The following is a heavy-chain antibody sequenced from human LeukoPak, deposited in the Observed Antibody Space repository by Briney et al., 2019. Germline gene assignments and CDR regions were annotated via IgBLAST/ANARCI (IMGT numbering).Heavy chain of an antibody. J-gene: IGHJ4*02. Sequence: GRSLRLSCAGSGFTFRSYAMHWVRQAPGKGLEWVANIKQDGSEKYYVDSVKGRFTISRDNAKNSLYLQMNSLRAEDTAVYYCARATRGGDSNSSRWGQGTLVTVSS. CDR1: GFTFRSYA. CDR2: IKQDGSEK. CDR3: ARATRGGDSNSSR. D-gene: IGHD4-11*01. V-gene: IGHV3-7*05.